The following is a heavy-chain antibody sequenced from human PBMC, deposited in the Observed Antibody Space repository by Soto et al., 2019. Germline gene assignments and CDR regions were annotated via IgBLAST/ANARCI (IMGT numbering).Heavy chain of an antibody. CDR1: GGSISSSSYY. V-gene: IGHV4-39*01. CDR3: ARQAYSSNPVDY. J-gene: IGHJ4*02. D-gene: IGHD6-13*01. Sequence: ASETLSLTCTVSGGSISSSSYYWGWIRQPPGKGLEWIGSIYYSGSTYYNPSLKSRVTISVDTSKNQFSLKLSSVTAADTAVYYCARQAYSSNPVDYWGQGTLVTVSS. CDR2: IYYSGST.